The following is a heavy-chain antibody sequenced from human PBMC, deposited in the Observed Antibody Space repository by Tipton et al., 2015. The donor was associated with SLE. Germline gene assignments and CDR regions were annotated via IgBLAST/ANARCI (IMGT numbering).Heavy chain of an antibody. CDR1: GGSISSSSYY. CDR2: IYYSGST. D-gene: IGHD3-3*01. CDR3: ARDHTPYYDFWSGYPGADYFDY. J-gene: IGHJ4*02. Sequence: TLSLTCTVSGGSISSSSYYWGWIRQPPGKGLEWIGSIYYSGSTYYNPSLKSRVTISVDTSKTQFSLKLSSVTAADTAVYYCARDHTPYYDFWSGYPGADYFDYWGQGALVTVSS. V-gene: IGHV4-39*07.